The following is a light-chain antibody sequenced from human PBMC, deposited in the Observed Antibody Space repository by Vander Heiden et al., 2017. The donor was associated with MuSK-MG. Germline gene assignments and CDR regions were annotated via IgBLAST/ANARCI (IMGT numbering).Light chain of an antibody. CDR3: QQSYSTPAIT. CDR2: AAS. CDR1: QSISSY. Sequence: DIQMTQSPSSLSASVGDRVTITCRASQSISSYLNWYQQKPGKAPKLLIYAASSLQSGVPSRFSGSASGTDFTLTISSLQPEDFATYYCQQSYSTPAITFGQGTRLEIK. J-gene: IGKJ5*01. V-gene: IGKV1-39*01.